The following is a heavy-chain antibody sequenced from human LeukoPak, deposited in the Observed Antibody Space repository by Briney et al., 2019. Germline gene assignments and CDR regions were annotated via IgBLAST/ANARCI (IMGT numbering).Heavy chain of an antibody. D-gene: IGHD4-11*01. Sequence: GGSLRLSYAASGFTFSSYSMNWVRQAPGKGLEWVSSITSSSSYIYYADSVKGRFTISRDNAKNSLYLQMNSLRAEDTAVYYCTRVEETATTAAIIRKYSYYYYMDVWGKGNTVTVSS. J-gene: IGHJ6*03. CDR1: GFTFSSYS. V-gene: IGHV3-21*01. CDR2: ITSSSSYI. CDR3: TRVEETATTAAIIRKYSYYYYMDV.